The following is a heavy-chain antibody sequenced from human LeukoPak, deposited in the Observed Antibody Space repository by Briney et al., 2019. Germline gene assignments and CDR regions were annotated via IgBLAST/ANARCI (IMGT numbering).Heavy chain of an antibody. D-gene: IGHD2-2*01. V-gene: IGHV3-49*04. Sequence: GGSLRLSCTASGFTFGDYAMSWVRQAPGKGLEWVGFIRSKAYGGTTEYAASVKGRFTISRDDSKSIAYLQMNSLKTEDTAVYYCTSVPARYCSSTSCYAPYYYYGMDVWGKGTTVTVSS. CDR3: TSVPARYCSSTSCYAPYYYYGMDV. J-gene: IGHJ6*04. CDR2: IRSKAYGGTT. CDR1: GFTFGDYA.